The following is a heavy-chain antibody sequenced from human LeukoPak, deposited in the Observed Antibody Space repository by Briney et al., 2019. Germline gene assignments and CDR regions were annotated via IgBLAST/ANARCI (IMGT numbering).Heavy chain of an antibody. CDR3: ARSMVRGVRDWIDP. Sequence: PSETLPLTCTVSGGSISSYYWSWIRQPPGKGLEWIGYIYYSGSTNYNPSLKSRVTISVDTSKNQFSLKLSSVTAADTAVYYCARSMVRGVRDWIDPWGQGTLVTVSS. V-gene: IGHV4-59*01. J-gene: IGHJ5*02. D-gene: IGHD3-10*01. CDR2: IYYSGST. CDR1: GGSISSYY.